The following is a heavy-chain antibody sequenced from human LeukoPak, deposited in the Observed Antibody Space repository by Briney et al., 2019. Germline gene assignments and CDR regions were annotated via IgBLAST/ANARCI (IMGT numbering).Heavy chain of an antibody. CDR1: GFTFSSYS. J-gene: IGHJ5*02. Sequence: GGTLRLSCAASGFTFSSYSMSWVRQAPGKGLEWVPIISDSGANTYYADSVRGRFTISRDNSKNTLYLQMNSLRAEDTAVYYCAKEHDLWHEEGNWFDPWGQGTLVTVSS. CDR3: AKEHDLWHEEGNWFDP. CDR2: ISDSGANT. V-gene: IGHV3-23*01. D-gene: IGHD3-3*01.